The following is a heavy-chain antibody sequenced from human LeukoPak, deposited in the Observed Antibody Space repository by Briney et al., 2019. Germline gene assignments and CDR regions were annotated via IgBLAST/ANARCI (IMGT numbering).Heavy chain of an antibody. D-gene: IGHD3-16*01. CDR2: IYDIGVT. V-gene: IGHV4-59*01. CDR3: AGYYDYVWGSYPPPFDY. J-gene: IGHJ4*02. Sequence: SETLSLTCTVSGGSISNYYWNWIRQPPGKGLEWIGYIYDIGVTNFNPSLKSRVTISLDTAKNQFSLKLSSVTAADTAVYYCAGYYDYVWGSYPPPFDYWGQGTLVTVSS. CDR1: GGSISNYY.